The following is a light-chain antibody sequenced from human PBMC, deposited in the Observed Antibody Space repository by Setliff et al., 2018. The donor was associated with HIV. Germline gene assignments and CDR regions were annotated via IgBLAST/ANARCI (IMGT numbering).Light chain of an antibody. CDR3: ATSDDSLSDVV. V-gene: IGLV1-47*02. CDR2: NND. CDR1: GSNIGRNS. J-gene: IGLJ2*01. Sequence: QSVLTQPPSTSGTPGQKVTISCSGSGSNIGRNSVFWYQQLPGTAPKLLMYNNDQRPSGVPDRFSGSKSGTSASLAISDLRSGDEADYYCATSDDSLSDVVFGGGTK.